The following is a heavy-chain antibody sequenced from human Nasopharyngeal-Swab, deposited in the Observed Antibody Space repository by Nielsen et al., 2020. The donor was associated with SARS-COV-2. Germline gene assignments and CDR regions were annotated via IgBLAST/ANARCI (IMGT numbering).Heavy chain of an antibody. V-gene: IGHV3-66*01. CDR3: ARDGTGTTRKNGWFDP. CDR2: IYSGGST. CDR1: GFTVSSNY. J-gene: IGHJ5*02. Sequence: LSLTGAASGFTVSSNYMSWVRQAPGKGLEWVSVIYSGGSTYYADSVKGRFTISRDNSKNTLCLQMNSLRAEDTAVYYCARDGTGTTRKNGWFDPWGQGTLVTVSS. D-gene: IGHD1-1*01.